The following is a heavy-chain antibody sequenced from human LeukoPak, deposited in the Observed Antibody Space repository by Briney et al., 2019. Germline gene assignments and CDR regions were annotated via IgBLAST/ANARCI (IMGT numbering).Heavy chain of an antibody. CDR1: RFTSSSDA. D-gene: IGHD3-16*01. Sequence: PVGALRLSSAASRFTSSSDAMCWVRHAPGKGLEWVSAIIGSGGSTYYADSVKGRFTISIDNSKNTLYLKMNSLRAEDTAVYCCAKETPSWGTFDYWGEGTLVTVSS. J-gene: IGHJ4*02. V-gene: IGHV3-23*01. CDR3: AKETPSWGTFDY. CDR2: IIGSGGST.